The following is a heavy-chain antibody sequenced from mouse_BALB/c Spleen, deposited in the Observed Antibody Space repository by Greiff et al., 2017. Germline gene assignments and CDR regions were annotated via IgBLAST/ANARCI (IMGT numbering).Heavy chain of an antibody. D-gene: IGHD2-3*01. CDR3: ARVYDGYHLDY. CDR1: GFTFSSFG. CDR2: ISSGSSTI. Sequence: EVHLVESGGGLVQPGGSRKLSCAASGFTFSSFGMHWVRQAPEKGLEWVAYISSGSSTIYYADTVKGRFTISRDNPKNTLFLQMTSLRSEDTAMYYCARVYDGYHLDYWGQGTTLTVSS. V-gene: IGHV5-17*02. J-gene: IGHJ2*01.